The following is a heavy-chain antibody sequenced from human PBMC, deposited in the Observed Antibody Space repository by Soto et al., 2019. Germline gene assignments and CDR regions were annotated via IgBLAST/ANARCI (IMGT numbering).Heavy chain of an antibody. Sequence: XSVKVSFNASGYTFTSYAMHLVRQSPGQRLEWMGWINAGNGNTKYSQKFQGRVTITRDTSASTAYMELRSLRSDDTAVYYCARSPSGWTYNWFDPWGQGTLVTVSS. D-gene: IGHD6-19*01. V-gene: IGHV1-3*01. J-gene: IGHJ5*02. CDR2: INAGNGNT. CDR1: GYTFTSYA. CDR3: ARSPSGWTYNWFDP.